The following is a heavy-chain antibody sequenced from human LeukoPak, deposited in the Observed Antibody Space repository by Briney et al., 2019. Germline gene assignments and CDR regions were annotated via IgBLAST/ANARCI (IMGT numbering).Heavy chain of an antibody. Sequence: GASVRVSCKASGSPFTAYYIHWVRQAPGQGLEWMGRIIPNNGGTNYAQKFQGRVTMTRDTSINTAYMELSSLRSDDTAVYYCARDLTIFGYYYMDDWGKGTTVTVSS. CDR2: IIPNNGGT. J-gene: IGHJ6*03. CDR1: GSPFTAYY. D-gene: IGHD3-3*01. V-gene: IGHV1-2*06. CDR3: ARDLTIFGYYYMDD.